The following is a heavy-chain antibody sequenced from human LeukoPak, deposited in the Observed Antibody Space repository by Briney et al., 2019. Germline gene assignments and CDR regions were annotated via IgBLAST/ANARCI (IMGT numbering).Heavy chain of an antibody. Sequence: SETLSLTCSVSGDSISSNYWSWIRQPPGKGREWIGYFYYSGSSKYNSSLKSRVTIFADTSKNQFSLRLSSLSAADTAVYYCARARGSSSAVDYWGQGTLVTVSS. V-gene: IGHV4-59*08. CDR3: ARARGSSSAVDY. D-gene: IGHD6-6*01. CDR2: FYYSGSS. CDR1: GDSISSNY. J-gene: IGHJ4*02.